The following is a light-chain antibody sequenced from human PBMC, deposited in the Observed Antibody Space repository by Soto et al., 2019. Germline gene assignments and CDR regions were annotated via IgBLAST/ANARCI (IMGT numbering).Light chain of an antibody. Sequence: QSVLTQPPSVSGAPGQRVTISCTGNSSNIGAGFDVHWYQQLPGTAPKLLIYDNSNRPSGVPDRFSGSKSGTSASLVITGLQAEDGTDYYCQSYDSRLSAVVFGGGTQLTVL. CDR3: QSYDSRLSAVV. CDR1: SSNIGAGFD. V-gene: IGLV1-40*01. CDR2: DNS. J-gene: IGLJ2*01.